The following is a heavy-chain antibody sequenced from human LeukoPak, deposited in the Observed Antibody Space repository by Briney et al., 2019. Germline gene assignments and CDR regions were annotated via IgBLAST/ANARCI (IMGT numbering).Heavy chain of an antibody. D-gene: IGHD3-3*01. V-gene: IGHV4-30-4*08. CDR3: ARVHYDFWSGYRGGGWFDP. CDR1: GGSISSGDYY. Sequence: SETLSLTCTVSGGSISSGDYYWSWIRQSPGKGLEWIGYIYCSGSTYYNPSLKSRVTISVDTSKNQFSLKLSSVTAADTAVYYCARVHYDFWSGYRGGGWFDPWGQGTLVTVSS. J-gene: IGHJ5*02. CDR2: IYCSGST.